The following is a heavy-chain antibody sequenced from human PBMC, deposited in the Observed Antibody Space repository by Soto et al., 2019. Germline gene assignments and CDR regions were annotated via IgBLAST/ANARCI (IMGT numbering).Heavy chain of an antibody. CDR2: TYYRSKWYN. D-gene: IGHD3-10*01. V-gene: IGHV6-1*01. CDR3: ARDGLGRKGFARDYYYGMDV. CDR1: GDSVSSNSAA. J-gene: IGHJ6*02. Sequence: PSQTLSLTGAISGDSVSSNSAAWNWIRQSPSRGLEWLGRTYYRSKWYNDYAVSVKSRITINPDTSKNQFSLQLNSVTPEDTAVYYCARDGLGRKGFARDYYYGMDVWGQGTTVTVSS.